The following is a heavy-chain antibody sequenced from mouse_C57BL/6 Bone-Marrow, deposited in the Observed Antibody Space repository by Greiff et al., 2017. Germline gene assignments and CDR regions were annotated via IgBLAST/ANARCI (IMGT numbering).Heavy chain of an antibody. J-gene: IGHJ2*01. Sequence: EVQLVESGGDLVKPGGSLKLSCAASGFTFSSYGMSWVRQTPDKRLEWVATISSGGSYTYYPDSVKGRFTISRDNAKNTLYLQMSSLKSEDTAMYYCARHGGNYRGDYWGQGTTLTVSS. V-gene: IGHV5-6*01. CDR1: GFTFSSYG. CDR3: ARHGGNYRGDY. D-gene: IGHD2-1*01. CDR2: ISSGGSYT.